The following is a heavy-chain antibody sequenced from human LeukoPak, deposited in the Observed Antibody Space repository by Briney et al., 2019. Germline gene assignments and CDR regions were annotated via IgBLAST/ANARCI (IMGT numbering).Heavy chain of an antibody. CDR1: GGTFSSYA. Sequence: ASVKVSCKASGGTFSSYAISWVRQAPGQGLEWMGGIIPIFGTANYAQKFQGRVTITADESTSTAYMELSSLRSEDTAVYYCARKVGSSITIFGVVIQYNWFDPWGQGTLVTASS. J-gene: IGHJ5*02. D-gene: IGHD3-3*01. CDR2: IIPIFGTA. V-gene: IGHV1-69*01. CDR3: ARKVGSSITIFGVVIQYNWFDP.